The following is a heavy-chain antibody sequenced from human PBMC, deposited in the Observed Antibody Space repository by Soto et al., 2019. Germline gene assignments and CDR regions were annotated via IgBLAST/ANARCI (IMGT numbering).Heavy chain of an antibody. CDR2: INSGNGNT. CDR1: GYTFSTYA. J-gene: IGHJ4*02. Sequence: QFHLEQSGAEVKKPGASVKVSCKASGYTFSTYALHWVRQAPGQRLEWMGWINSGNGNTKYSQKFQGRVTITMDTSANTAHMELISLRSEDTAVYYCTCDNNGLGDYWGQGTLVTVSS. D-gene: IGHD1-1*01. CDR3: TCDNNGLGDY. V-gene: IGHV1-3*01.